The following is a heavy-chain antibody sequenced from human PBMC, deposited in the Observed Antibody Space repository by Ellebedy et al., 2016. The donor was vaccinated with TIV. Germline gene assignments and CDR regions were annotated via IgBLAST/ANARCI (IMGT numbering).Heavy chain of an antibody. D-gene: IGHD3-9*01. Sequence: GGSLRLXXAASEFTFSSYGMQWVRQAPGKGLECVAVIWHDGSNKYYADTVKGRFTISRDNSKNTLCLQMDSLRAEDTAVYYCASYFGTAPPYYWGQGTLVTVSS. V-gene: IGHV3-33*01. CDR2: IWHDGSNK. CDR3: ASYFGTAPPYY. J-gene: IGHJ4*02. CDR1: EFTFSSYG.